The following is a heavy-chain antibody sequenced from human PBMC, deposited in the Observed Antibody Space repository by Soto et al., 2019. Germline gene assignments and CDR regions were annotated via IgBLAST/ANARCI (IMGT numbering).Heavy chain of an antibody. CDR1: GFTVSSNY. Sequence: PGGSLRLSCAPSGFTVSSNYLSWVRQAPGKGLEWVSVIYSGGSTYYADSVKGRFTISRDNSKNTLYLQMNSLRAEDTAVYYCASVDTAIAFDYWGQGTLVTVSS. D-gene: IGHD5-18*01. J-gene: IGHJ4*02. CDR2: IYSGGST. V-gene: IGHV3-53*01. CDR3: ASVDTAIAFDY.